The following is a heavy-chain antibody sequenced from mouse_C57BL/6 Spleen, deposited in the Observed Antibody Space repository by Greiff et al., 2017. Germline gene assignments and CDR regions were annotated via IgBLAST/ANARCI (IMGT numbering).Heavy chain of an antibody. D-gene: IGHD2-1*01. CDR1: GFTFSSYA. J-gene: IGHJ4*01. CDR3: ARGDGNYYAMDY. V-gene: IGHV5-4*03. CDR2: ISDGGSYT. Sequence: DVKLVESGGGLVKPGGSLKLSCAASGFTFSSYAMSWVRQTPEKRLEWVATISDGGSYTYYPDNVKGRFTISRDNAKNNLYLQMSHLKSEDTAMYYCARGDGNYYAMDYWGQGTSVTVSS.